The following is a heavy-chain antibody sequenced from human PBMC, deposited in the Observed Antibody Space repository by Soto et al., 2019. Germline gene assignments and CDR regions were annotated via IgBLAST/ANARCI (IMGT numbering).Heavy chain of an antibody. CDR3: ALLTGSSGSVDY. J-gene: IGHJ4*02. D-gene: IGHD6-19*01. V-gene: IGHV3-23*01. CDR1: GFTFSSYA. CDR2: ISGSGGST. Sequence: GGSLRLSCAASGFTFSSYAMSWVRQAPGKGLEWVSAISGSGGSTYYADSVKGRFTISRDNSKNTLYLQMNSLRAEDTAVYYCALLTGSSGSVDYWGQGTLVTVSS.